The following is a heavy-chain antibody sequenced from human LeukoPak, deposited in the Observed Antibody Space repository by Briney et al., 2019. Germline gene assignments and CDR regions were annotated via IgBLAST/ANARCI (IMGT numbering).Heavy chain of an antibody. CDR3: AVMVYAENWFDP. Sequence: ASVKVSCKASGYTFTSYGISWVRQAPGQGLEWMGWISAHNGNTNYAQKLQGRVTMTTDTSTSTAYMELRSLRSDDTAVYYCAVMVYAENWFDPWGQGTLVTVSS. J-gene: IGHJ5*02. CDR1: GYTFTSYG. V-gene: IGHV1-18*01. D-gene: IGHD2-8*01. CDR2: ISAHNGNT.